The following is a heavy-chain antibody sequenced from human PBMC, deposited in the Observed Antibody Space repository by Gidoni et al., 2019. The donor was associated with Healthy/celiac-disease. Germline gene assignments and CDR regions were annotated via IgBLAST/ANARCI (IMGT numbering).Heavy chain of an antibody. CDR1: GFTFSSYA. CDR3: AKDDNVLLWFGELLRANY. CDR2: ICGSGGST. V-gene: IGHV3-23*01. J-gene: IGHJ4*02. Sequence: EVQLLESGGGLVQPGGSLRLSCAASGFTFSSYAMSWVRQAPGKGLEWVSAICGSGGSTYYADSVKGRFTISRDNSKNTLYLQMNSLRAEDTAVYYCAKDDNVLLWFGELLRANYWGQGTLVTVSS. D-gene: IGHD3-10*01.